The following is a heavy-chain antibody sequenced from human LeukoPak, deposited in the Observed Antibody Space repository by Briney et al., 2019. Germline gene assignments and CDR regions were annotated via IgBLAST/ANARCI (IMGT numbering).Heavy chain of an antibody. D-gene: IGHD6-13*01. CDR3: AKDGRIAAAGTASKRPYYYYYYMDV. CDR1: GFTFDDYA. CDR2: ISWDGGST. V-gene: IGHV3-43D*03. J-gene: IGHJ6*03. Sequence: QAGGSLRLSCAASGFTFDDYAMHWVRQAPGKGLEWVSLISWDGGSTYYADSVKGRFTISRDNSKNSLYLQMNSLRAEDTALYYCAKDGRIAAAGTASKRPYYYYYYMDVWGKGTTVTVSS.